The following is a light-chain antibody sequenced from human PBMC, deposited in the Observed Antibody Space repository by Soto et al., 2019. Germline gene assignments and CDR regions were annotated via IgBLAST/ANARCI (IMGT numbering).Light chain of an antibody. Sequence: QSALTQPASVSGSPGQSITISCTGTNSDVGAYNFVSWYQQHPDKAPKLIISEVSNRPSGISNRFSGSKSGNTASLTISGLQAEDEADYYCSSYTTKSTVPVLFGGGTKLTVL. J-gene: IGLJ2*01. V-gene: IGLV2-14*01. CDR3: SSYTTKSTVPVL. CDR1: NSDVGAYNF. CDR2: EVS.